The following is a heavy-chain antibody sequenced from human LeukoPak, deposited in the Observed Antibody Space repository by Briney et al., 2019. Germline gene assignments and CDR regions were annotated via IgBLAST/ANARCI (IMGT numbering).Heavy chain of an antibody. D-gene: IGHD1-26*01. CDR1: GGSISSYY. CDR3: ARGGEGATSFDY. Sequence: SETLSLTCTVSGGSISSYYWSWIRQPPGKGLEWIGYIYYSGSTNYNPSLKSRVTISVDTSNNQFSLKLSSVTAADTAVYYCARGGEGATSFDYWGQGTLVTVSS. CDR2: IYYSGST. V-gene: IGHV4-59*01. J-gene: IGHJ4*02.